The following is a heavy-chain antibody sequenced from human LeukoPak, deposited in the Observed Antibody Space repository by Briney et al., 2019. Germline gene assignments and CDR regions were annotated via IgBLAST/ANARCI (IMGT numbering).Heavy chain of an antibody. J-gene: IGHJ6*02. CDR1: GGSFSGYY. Sequence: SETLSLTCAVYGGSFSGYYWSWIRQPPGKGLEWIGEINHSGSTNYNPSLKSRVTISVDTSKNQFSLKLSSVTAADTAVYYCARGGGYCSGGSCYRLYYCYYGMDVWGQETTVTVSS. CDR2: INHSGST. D-gene: IGHD2-15*01. CDR3: ARGGGYCSGGSCYRLYYCYYGMDV. V-gene: IGHV4-34*01.